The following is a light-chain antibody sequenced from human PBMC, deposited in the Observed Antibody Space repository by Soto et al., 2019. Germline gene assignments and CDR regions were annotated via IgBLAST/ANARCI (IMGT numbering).Light chain of an antibody. CDR1: QTITTY. J-gene: IGKJ5*01. V-gene: IGKV1-13*02. Sequence: DRVTITCRASQTITTYLSWFQQKPGKAPKLLIYKASSLESGVPSRFSGSGSGTDFTLAIRSLQPEDFATYCCQQLNSYPLTFGQGTRLEIK. CDR2: KAS. CDR3: QQLNSYPLT.